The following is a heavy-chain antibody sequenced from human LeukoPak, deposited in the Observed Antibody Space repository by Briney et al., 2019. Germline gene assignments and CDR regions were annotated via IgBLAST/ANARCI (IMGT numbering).Heavy chain of an antibody. CDR2: ISYDGSNK. CDR3: ARDLSSLLETTVSPYFDY. J-gene: IGHJ4*02. CDR1: GFTFSSYA. D-gene: IGHD4-17*01. V-gene: IGHV3-30-3*01. Sequence: GGSLRLSCAASGFTFSSYAMSWVRQAPGKGLEWVAVISYDGSNKYYADSVKGRFTISRDNSKNTLYLQMNSLRAEDTAVYYCARDLSSLLETTVSPYFDYWGQGTLVTVSS.